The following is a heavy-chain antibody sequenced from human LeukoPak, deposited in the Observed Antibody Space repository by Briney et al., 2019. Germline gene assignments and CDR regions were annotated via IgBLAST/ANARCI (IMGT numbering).Heavy chain of an antibody. Sequence: SETLSLTCAVYGGSFSGYYWSWIRQPPGKGLEWIGEINHSGSTNYNPSFKSRVTISVDTSKNQFSLKLSSVTAADTAVYYCKRIAGGIWGQGTLVTVSS. CDR1: GGSFSGYY. D-gene: IGHD6-13*01. J-gene: IGHJ4*02. V-gene: IGHV4-34*01. CDR3: KRIAGGI. CDR2: INHSGST.